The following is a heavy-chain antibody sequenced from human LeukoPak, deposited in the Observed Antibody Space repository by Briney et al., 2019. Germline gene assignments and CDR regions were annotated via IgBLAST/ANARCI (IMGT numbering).Heavy chain of an antibody. Sequence: GGSLRLSCAASGFTFSSYAMSWVRQAPGKGLEWVSAISCSGGSTYYADSVKGRFTISRDNSKNTLYLQLNSLRAEDTAVYYCAKESGDLLLWFGGEGLDPWGQGTLVTVSS. CDR2: ISCSGGST. J-gene: IGHJ5*02. CDR3: AKESGDLLLWFGGEGLDP. V-gene: IGHV3-23*01. CDR1: GFTFSSYA. D-gene: IGHD3-10*01.